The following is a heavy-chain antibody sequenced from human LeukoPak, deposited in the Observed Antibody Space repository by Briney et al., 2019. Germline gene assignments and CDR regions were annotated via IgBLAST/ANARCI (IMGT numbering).Heavy chain of an antibody. J-gene: IGHJ4*02. CDR3: AREIYYYDSSGYYY. CDR1: GYTFTSYG. D-gene: IGHD3-22*01. V-gene: IGHV1-18*01. Sequence: GASVKVSCKASGYTFTSYGISWVRQAPGQGLEWMGWISAYNGNTNYAQKLQGRVTMTTDTSTSTAYMELRSLRSDDTAVYYCAREIYYYDSSGYYYWGQGTLVTVSS. CDR2: ISAYNGNT.